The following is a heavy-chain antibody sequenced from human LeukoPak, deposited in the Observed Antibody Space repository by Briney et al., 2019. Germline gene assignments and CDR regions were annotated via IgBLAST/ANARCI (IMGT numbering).Heavy chain of an antibody. J-gene: IGHJ6*03. CDR1: GASVNSGSYY. CDR3: ARQRLLPNHYYYYYMDV. V-gene: IGHV4-39*01. Sequence: PSETLSLTCTVSGASVNSGSYYWGWIRQPPGKGLEWIGSIYYSGSTNYNPSLKSRVAISVDTSKNQFSLKLSSVTAADTAVYYCARQRLLPNHYYYYYMDVWDKGTTVTISS. CDR2: IYYSGST. D-gene: IGHD2/OR15-2a*01.